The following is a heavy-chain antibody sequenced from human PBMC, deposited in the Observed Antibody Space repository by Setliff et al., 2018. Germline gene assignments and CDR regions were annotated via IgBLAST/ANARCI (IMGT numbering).Heavy chain of an antibody. V-gene: IGHV4-39*02. CDR1: GASISSGTYY. J-gene: IGHJ4*02. CDR3: ARDDPNHYDVSGYSVGYFDY. Sequence: SETLSLTCTVSGASISSGTYYWAWIRQPPGKGLEWIGNIYDSGSSNYNASLKSRLIITRDTSKNQISLKLTSVTAADTAVYFCARDDPNHYDVSGYSVGYFDYWGLGTPVTVSS. D-gene: IGHD3-22*01. CDR2: IYDSGSS.